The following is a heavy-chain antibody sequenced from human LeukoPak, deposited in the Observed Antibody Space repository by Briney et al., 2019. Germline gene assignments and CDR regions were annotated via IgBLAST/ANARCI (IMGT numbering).Heavy chain of an antibody. CDR2: IYSSGSV. V-gene: IGHV4-4*07. D-gene: IGHD3-3*01. J-gene: IGHJ4*02. CDR3: ARAWSGYYYLFEY. CDR1: GGSIRSYY. Sequence: PSETLSLTCTVSGGSIRSYYWNWVRQPAGKGLEWIGRIYSSGSVDFNPSLKSRVTMSVDTSKNQFSLKLSSVTAADTAVYYCARAWSGYYYLFEYWGQGTLATVSS.